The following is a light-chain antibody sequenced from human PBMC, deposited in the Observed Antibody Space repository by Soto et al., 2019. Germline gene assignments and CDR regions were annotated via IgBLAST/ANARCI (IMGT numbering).Light chain of an antibody. Sequence: QSALTQPASVSGSPGQSITVSCTGSSSDIGSYNRVSWYQQPPGTAPKLIIYDVTNRPLGVPDRFSASKSGLTASLTISGLQAEDEADYYCTAFSANRVYLFGPGTKVT. CDR3: TAFSANRVYL. J-gene: IGLJ1*01. V-gene: IGLV2-18*01. CDR2: DVT. CDR1: SSDIGSYNR.